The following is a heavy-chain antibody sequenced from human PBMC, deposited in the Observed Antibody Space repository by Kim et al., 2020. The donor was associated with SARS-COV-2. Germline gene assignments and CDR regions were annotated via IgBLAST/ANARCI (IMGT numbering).Heavy chain of an antibody. Sequence: GGSLRLSCAASGFTFSSYAMHWVRQAPGKGLEWVSVISCDGSSTYYADSVKGRFTISRDNSKNTLYLQMNSLRAEDTAVYYCAKESGSGSYYAWTYYYYGMDVWGQGTTVTVSS. J-gene: IGHJ6*02. CDR3: AKESGSGSYYAWTYYYYGMDV. V-gene: IGHV3-30*18. CDR1: GFTFSSYA. D-gene: IGHD3-10*01. CDR2: ISCDGSST.